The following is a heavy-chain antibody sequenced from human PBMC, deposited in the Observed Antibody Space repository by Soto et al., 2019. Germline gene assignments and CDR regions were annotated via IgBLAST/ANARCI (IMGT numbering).Heavy chain of an antibody. CDR3: ARLPKGGLVTA. CDR2: ISSSSDNT. V-gene: IGHV3-48*02. D-gene: IGHD2-21*02. Sequence: LVESGGGLVYPGGSLRLSCVASGFSFSDYSMNWVRQAPGKGLQWVSYISSSSDNTYYADSVKGRFTVSRDNAKNAMFLQMNSLRDDDTATNYCARLPKGGLVTAWGQGTRVTVSS. J-gene: IGHJ4*02. CDR1: GFSFSDYS.